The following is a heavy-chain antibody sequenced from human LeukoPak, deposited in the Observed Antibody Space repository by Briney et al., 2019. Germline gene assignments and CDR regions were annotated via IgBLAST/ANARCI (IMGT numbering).Heavy chain of an antibody. CDR1: GGSIGSGGYY. Sequence: PSETLSLTCTVSGGSIGSGGYYWSWIRQHPGNGLEWIGYIYYSGSTYYNPSLKSRVTISVDTSKNQFSLKLSSVTAADTAVYYCARFPSTSRYLIDYWGQGTLVTVSS. D-gene: IGHD2-2*01. V-gene: IGHV4-31*03. J-gene: IGHJ4*02. CDR2: IYYSGST. CDR3: ARFPSTSRYLIDY.